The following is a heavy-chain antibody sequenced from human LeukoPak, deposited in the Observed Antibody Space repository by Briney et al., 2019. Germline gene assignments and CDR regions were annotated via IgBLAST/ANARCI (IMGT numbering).Heavy chain of an antibody. V-gene: IGHV3-30*18. Sequence: QPGRSLRLSCAASGFTFSSYGMHWVRQAPGKGLEWVAVISYDGSNKYYADSVKGRFTISRDNSKNTLYLQMSSLRAEDTAVYYCAKDGSGYYYDSSGYYYLGYYFDYWGQGTLVTVSS. J-gene: IGHJ4*02. CDR3: AKDGSGYYYDSSGYYYLGYYFDY. CDR2: ISYDGSNK. D-gene: IGHD3-22*01. CDR1: GFTFSSYG.